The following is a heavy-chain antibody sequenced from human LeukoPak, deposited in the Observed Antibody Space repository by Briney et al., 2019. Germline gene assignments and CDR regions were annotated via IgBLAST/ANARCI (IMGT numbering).Heavy chain of an antibody. CDR2: IYYSGST. Sequence: SETLSLTCTVSGGSISSYYWSWIRQPPGKGLEWIGYIYYSGSTNYNPSLKSRVTISVDTSKNQFSLKLSSVTAADTAVYYCARAHGDGNWDQGTLVTVSS. CDR3: ARAHGDGN. D-gene: IGHD4-17*01. V-gene: IGHV4-59*01. CDR1: GGSISSYY. J-gene: IGHJ4*02.